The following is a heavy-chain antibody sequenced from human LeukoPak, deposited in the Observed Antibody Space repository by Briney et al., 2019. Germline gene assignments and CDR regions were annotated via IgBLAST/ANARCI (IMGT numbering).Heavy chain of an antibody. CDR3: ASTYSSSWGAGAFDI. Sequence: SETLSLTCTVSGGSISSYYWSWIRQPAGKGLEWIGRIYSSGSTNYNPSLKSRVTMSVDTSKNQFSLKLSSVTAADTAVYYCASTYSSSWGAGAFDIWGQGTMVTVSS. CDR2: IYSSGST. D-gene: IGHD6-13*01. V-gene: IGHV4-4*07. CDR1: GGSISSYY. J-gene: IGHJ3*02.